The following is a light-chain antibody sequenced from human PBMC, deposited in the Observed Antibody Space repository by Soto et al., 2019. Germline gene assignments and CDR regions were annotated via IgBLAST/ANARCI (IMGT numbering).Light chain of an antibody. J-gene: IGLJ3*02. CDR1: SSDVGGYNY. V-gene: IGLV2-14*01. CDR3: SSYTSSSTSV. CDR2: EVS. Sequence: QSVLTQPASVSGSPGQSITISCTGTSSDVGGYNYVSWYQQHPGKAPKLMIYEVSNRPSGVSNRFSGSKSGNTASLTISGLQAEDEAVYYCSSYTSSSTSVFGGGTTLTVL.